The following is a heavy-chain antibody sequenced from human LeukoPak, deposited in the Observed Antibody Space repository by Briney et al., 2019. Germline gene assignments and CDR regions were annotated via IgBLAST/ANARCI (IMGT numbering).Heavy chain of an antibody. CDR1: GYTFTGYY. V-gene: IGHV1-2*02. CDR3: ARGPHIVVVRTNYMDV. Sequence: ASVKVSCKASGYTFTGYYMHWVRQAPGQGLEWMGWINPNSGGTNYAQKFQGRVTMTRDTSISTAYMELSRLRSDDTAVYYCARGPHIVVVRTNYMDVWGKGTTVTVSS. J-gene: IGHJ6*03. D-gene: IGHD2-21*01. CDR2: INPNSGGT.